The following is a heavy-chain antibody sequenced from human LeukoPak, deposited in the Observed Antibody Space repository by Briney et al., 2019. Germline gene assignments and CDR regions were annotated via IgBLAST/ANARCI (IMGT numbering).Heavy chain of an antibody. Sequence: ATLSLTCTVSGGSITSSYWSWIRQSPGKGLEWIGYVHYTGSTSYNPSLKSRVTMLIDTSKNQFSLKLSSVTAADTAVYYCARGRYSAGDNWFDPWGQGTLVTVS. V-gene: IGHV4-59*01. CDR1: GGSITSSY. CDR2: VHYTGST. CDR3: ARGRYSAGDNWFDP. J-gene: IGHJ5*02. D-gene: IGHD3-9*01.